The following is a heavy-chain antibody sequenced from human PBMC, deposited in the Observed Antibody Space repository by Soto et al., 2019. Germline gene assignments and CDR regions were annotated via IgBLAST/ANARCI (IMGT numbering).Heavy chain of an antibody. CDR3: AGIADTSYNWFDP. CDR1: GGSISSYY. D-gene: IGHD2-21*01. V-gene: IGHV4-59*01. CDR2: IYYSGST. J-gene: IGHJ5*02. Sequence: QVQLQESGPGLVKPSETLSLTCTVSGGSISSYYWSWIRQPPGKGLEWIGYIYYSGSTNYNPSLKSRVTISVDTSKNQFSLKLSSVTAADTAVYYCAGIADTSYNWFDPWGQGTLVTVSS.